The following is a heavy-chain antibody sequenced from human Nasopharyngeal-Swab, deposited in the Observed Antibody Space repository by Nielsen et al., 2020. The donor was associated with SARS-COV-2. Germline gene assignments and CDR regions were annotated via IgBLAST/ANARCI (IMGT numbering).Heavy chain of an antibody. Sequence: WIRQPPGKGLEWVSVIYSGGSTYYADSVKGRFTISRHNSKNTLYLQMNSLRAEDTAVYYCARGVDSVAGDYWGQGTLVTVSS. CDR2: IYSGGST. CDR3: ARGVDSVAGDY. V-gene: IGHV3-53*04. D-gene: IGHD6-19*01. J-gene: IGHJ4*02.